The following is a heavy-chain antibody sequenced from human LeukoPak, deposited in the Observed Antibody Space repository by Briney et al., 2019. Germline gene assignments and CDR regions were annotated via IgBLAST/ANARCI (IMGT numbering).Heavy chain of an antibody. CDR3: TTGYYYGSGSYYNFDY. CDR2: IKSKTDGGTT. J-gene: IGHJ4*02. D-gene: IGHD3-10*01. Sequence: GGSLRLSSAASGFTFSNAWKSWVRQAPGKGLEWVGRIKSKTDGGTTDYAAPVKGRFTISRDDSKNTLYLQMNSLKTEDTAVYYCTTGYYYGSGSYYNFDYWGQGTLVTVSS. V-gene: IGHV3-15*01. CDR1: GFTFSNAW.